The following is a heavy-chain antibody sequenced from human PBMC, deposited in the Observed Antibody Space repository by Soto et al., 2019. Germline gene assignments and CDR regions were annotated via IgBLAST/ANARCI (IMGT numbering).Heavy chain of an antibody. CDR1: GGSISSYY. D-gene: IGHD5-12*01. J-gene: IGHJ4*02. CDR3: ARDRGYDGGLDY. CDR2: IYYSGST. Sequence: SETLSLTCTVSGGSISSYYWSWFRQPPGKGLEWIGYIYYSGSTNYNPSLKSRVTISVDTSKNQFSLKLSSVTAADTAVYYCARDRGYDGGLDYWGQGTLVTVS. V-gene: IGHV4-59*01.